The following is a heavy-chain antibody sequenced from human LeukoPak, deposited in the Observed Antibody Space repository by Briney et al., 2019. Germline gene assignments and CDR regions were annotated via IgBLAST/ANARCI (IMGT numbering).Heavy chain of an antibody. V-gene: IGHV4-34*01. J-gene: IGHJ4*02. CDR3: AREGPYYDYVWGSYRYFDY. Sequence: SETLSLTCAVYSGSLSGYYWSWIRQPPGKGLEWIGEINHSGGTNYNPSLKSRVTISVDTSKNQFSLKRSSVTAAHTAVYYCAREGPYYDYVWGSYRYFDYWGQGTLVTVSS. CDR2: INHSGGT. D-gene: IGHD3-16*02. CDR1: SGSLSGYY.